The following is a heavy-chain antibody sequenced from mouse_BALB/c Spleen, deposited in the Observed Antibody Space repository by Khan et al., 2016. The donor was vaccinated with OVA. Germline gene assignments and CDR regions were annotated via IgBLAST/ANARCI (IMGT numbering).Heavy chain of an antibody. CDR1: GFTFSNYW. D-gene: IGHD3-3*01. V-gene: IGHV6-6*02. J-gene: IGHJ1*01. Sequence: EVKLEESGGGLVQPGGSMKLSCVASGFTFSNYWMNWVRQSPEKGFEWVAEIRLKSNIYATHYAESVSGRFTISRDDSRSSVYLQMNNVGAEDTGSYYCARGWDWYFDVWGAGTTVTVSS. CDR3: ARGWDWYFDV. CDR2: IRLKSNIYAT.